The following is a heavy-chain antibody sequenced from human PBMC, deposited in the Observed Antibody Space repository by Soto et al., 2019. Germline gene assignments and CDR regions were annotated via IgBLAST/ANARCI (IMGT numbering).Heavy chain of an antibody. V-gene: IGHV3-9*01. J-gene: IGHJ4*02. CDR3: AKGASNTVFAFNDS. CDR2: ISWNSDNI. Sequence: EVQLVESGGGLVQPGRSLRLSCAASGFIFDEYAMHWVRQAPGKGLEWVSSISWNSDNIGYADSVKGRFTISRDNAKNSLYLQMNSVRGEDTALYYCAKGASNTVFAFNDSWGQGTLVTVSS. CDR1: GFIFDEYA. D-gene: IGHD4-17*01.